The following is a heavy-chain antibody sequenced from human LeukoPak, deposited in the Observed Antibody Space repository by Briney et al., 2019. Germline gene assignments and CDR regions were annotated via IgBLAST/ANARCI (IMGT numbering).Heavy chain of an antibody. V-gene: IGHV3-23*01. D-gene: IGHD3-22*01. Sequence: GGSLRLSCAVSGFTLSNYGMSWVRQAPGKGLEWVAGISGRGGSTNYADSVKGRFTISRDNRKNTLYLQMNSLRVEDTAVYFCAKRGVVIRVILVGFHKEAYYFDSWGQGALVAVSS. CDR2: ISGRGGST. CDR3: AKRGVVIRVILVGFHKEAYYFDS. J-gene: IGHJ4*02. CDR1: GFTLSNYG.